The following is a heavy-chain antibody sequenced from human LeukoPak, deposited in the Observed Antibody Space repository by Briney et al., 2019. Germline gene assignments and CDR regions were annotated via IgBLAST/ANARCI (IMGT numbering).Heavy chain of an antibody. CDR3: AKARLECEPLWYFDY. Sequence: GRSLRLSCAASGFTFDDYAMHWVRQAPGKGLEWVSGISWNSGSIGYADSVKGRFTISRDNAKNSLYLQMNSLRAEDTALYYCAKARLECEPLWYFDYWGQGTLVTVSS. V-gene: IGHV3-9*01. CDR2: ISWNSGSI. D-gene: IGHD3-3*01. J-gene: IGHJ4*02. CDR1: GFTFDDYA.